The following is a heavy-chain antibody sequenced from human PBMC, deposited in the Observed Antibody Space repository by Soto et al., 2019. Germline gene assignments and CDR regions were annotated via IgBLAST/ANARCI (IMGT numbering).Heavy chain of an antibody. CDR3: AKDMVPRRLRPNWFDP. J-gene: IGHJ5*02. V-gene: IGHV3-9*01. Sequence: GGSLRLSCAASGFTFDDYAMHWVRQAPGKGLEWVSGISWNSGSIGYADSVKGRFTISRDNAKNSLYLQMNSLRAEDTALYYCAKDMVPRRLRPNWFDPWGQGTLVTVSS. CDR1: GFTFDDYA. CDR2: ISWNSGSI. D-gene: IGHD5-12*01.